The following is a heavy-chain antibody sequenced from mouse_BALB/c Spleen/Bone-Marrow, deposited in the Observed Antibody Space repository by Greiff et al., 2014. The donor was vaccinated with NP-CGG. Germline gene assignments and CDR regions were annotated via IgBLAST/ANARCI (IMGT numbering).Heavy chain of an antibody. V-gene: IGHV5-6-3*01. CDR2: INSNGGST. D-gene: IGHD1-1*01. CDR3: ARDYYGSSDY. CDR1: GFTFSRYG. Sequence: VQLKESGGGLVPPGGSLKLSLAASGFTFSRYGMSLVPPTSDKRLGLVATINSNGGSTYYPDSVKGRFTISRDNAKNTLYLQMSSLKSEDTAMYYCARDYYGSSDYWGQGTTLTVSS. J-gene: IGHJ2*01.